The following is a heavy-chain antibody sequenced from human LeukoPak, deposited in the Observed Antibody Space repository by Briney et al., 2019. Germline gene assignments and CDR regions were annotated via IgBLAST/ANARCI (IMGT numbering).Heavy chain of an antibody. V-gene: IGHV4-61*01. Sequence: SETLSLTCTVSGVSVSSGSYYWSWVRQPPGKGLEWIGYIYYSGSTNYNPSLKSRATISVDTSKNQFSLKLSSVTAADTAVYYCARDQNEYYYDSSGYSLWGQGTLVTISS. CDR2: IYYSGST. D-gene: IGHD3-22*01. CDR3: ARDQNEYYYDSSGYSL. J-gene: IGHJ4*02. CDR1: GVSVSSGSYY.